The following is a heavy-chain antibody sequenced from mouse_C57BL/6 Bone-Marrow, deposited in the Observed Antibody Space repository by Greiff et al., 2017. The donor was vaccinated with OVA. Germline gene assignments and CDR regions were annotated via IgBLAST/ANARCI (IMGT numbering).Heavy chain of an antibody. Sequence: VVEPGASVKISCKASGYTFTDYYMNWVKQSHGKSLEWIGDINPNNGGTSYNQKFKGKATLTVDKSSSTAYMELRSLTSEDSAVYYCALYDYEGYFDYWGQGTTLTVSS. V-gene: IGHV1-26*01. CDR3: ALYDYEGYFDY. CDR1: GYTFTDYY. J-gene: IGHJ2*01. CDR2: INPNNGGT. D-gene: IGHD2-4*01.